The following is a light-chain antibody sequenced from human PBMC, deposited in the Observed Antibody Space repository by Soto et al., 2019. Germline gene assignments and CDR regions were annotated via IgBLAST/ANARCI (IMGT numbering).Light chain of an antibody. V-gene: IGLV2-23*01. CDR1: SSDIGSYNL. CDR2: EDT. J-gene: IGLJ3*02. Sequence: QSVLTQPASVSGSPGQSITISCTGTSSDIGSYNLVSWYQHHPGKAPKLMIHEDTKRPSGVSNRFSGSKSGNTASLTLSGLQAEDEADYYCCSYAGSSTWVFGGGTKLTVL. CDR3: CSYAGSSTWV.